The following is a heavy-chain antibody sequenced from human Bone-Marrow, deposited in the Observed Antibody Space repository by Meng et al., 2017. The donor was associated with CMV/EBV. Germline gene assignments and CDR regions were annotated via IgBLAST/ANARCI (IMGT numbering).Heavy chain of an antibody. Sequence: SGLTVAKPTETFTLTCNVIGLLRSDARMGVSWIRQPPGKALEWLAHMFSHDEKSYSTSLKSRLTISKDTSKSQVVLTLTNMDPVDTATYYCARIRRIVVVPAAISHYYYGMDVWGQGTTVTVSS. CDR1: GLLRSDARMG. V-gene: IGHV2-26*01. CDR3: ARIRRIVVVPAAISHYYYGMDV. CDR2: MFSHDEK. D-gene: IGHD2-2*01. J-gene: IGHJ6*02.